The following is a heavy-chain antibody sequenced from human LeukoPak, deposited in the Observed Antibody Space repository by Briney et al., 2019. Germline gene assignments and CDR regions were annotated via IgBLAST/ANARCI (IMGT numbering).Heavy chain of an antibody. Sequence: GASVKVSCKASGYTFTSYYMHWVRQAPGQGLEWMGWISAYNGNTNYAQKLQGRVTMTTDTSTSTAYMELRSLRSDDTAVYYCARDQRWPFYYYGMDVWGQGTTVTVSS. J-gene: IGHJ6*02. CDR1: GYTFTSYY. V-gene: IGHV1-18*04. D-gene: IGHD6-13*01. CDR3: ARDQRWPFYYYGMDV. CDR2: ISAYNGNT.